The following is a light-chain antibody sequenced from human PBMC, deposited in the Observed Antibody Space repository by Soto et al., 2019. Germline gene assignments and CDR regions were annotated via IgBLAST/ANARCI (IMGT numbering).Light chain of an antibody. V-gene: IGLV1-47*01. CDR3: AAWDDSLSGYV. J-gene: IGLJ1*01. CDR2: RNN. Sequence: QSVLTQPPSASGTPGQRVTISCSGSSSNIGSNYVYWYQQLPGTAPKLLIYRNNQRPSGVPDRFSGSESGTSASLAISGLRSEDEADYYCAAWDDSLSGYVFGTGTRSPS. CDR1: SSNIGSNY.